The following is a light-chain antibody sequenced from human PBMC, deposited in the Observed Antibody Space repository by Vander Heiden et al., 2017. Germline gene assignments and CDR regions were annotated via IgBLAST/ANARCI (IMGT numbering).Light chain of an antibody. V-gene: IGKV2-28*01. J-gene: IGKJ1*01. CDR3: MQARHTPWT. Sequence: DIVMTTSPLSLPVTPGESASISCRSSQSLLQTNGYSHLEWYLQKPGQSPQLLISLGSIRASGVPDRFTGSASGTDFILKISRVEAEDAGVYFCMQARHTPWTFGQGTKVEIK. CDR2: LGS. CDR1: QSLLQTNGYSH.